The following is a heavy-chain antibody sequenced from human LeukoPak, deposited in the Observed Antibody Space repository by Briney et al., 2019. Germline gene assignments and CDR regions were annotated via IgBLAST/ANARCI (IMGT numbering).Heavy chain of an antibody. V-gene: IGHV4-39*01. CDR1: GDSISSNTYY. CDR2: ISYSGST. D-gene: IGHD6-19*01. CDR3: ARPYSAGWFRFQH. Sequence: SETLSLTCTVSGDSISSNTYYWGWIRQPPGKGLEWIGSISYSGSTYYNPSLKSRVTISVDTSKSQFSLKLSSVTAADTAVYYCARPYSAGWFRFQHWGQGTPVTVSS. J-gene: IGHJ1*01.